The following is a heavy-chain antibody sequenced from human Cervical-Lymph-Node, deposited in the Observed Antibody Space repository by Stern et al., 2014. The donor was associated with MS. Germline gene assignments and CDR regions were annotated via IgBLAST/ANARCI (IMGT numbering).Heavy chain of an antibody. D-gene: IGHD3-3*01. CDR2: ISSSSSDI. J-gene: IGHJ5*02. CDR3: ARDVTPFWSGYYAGLDA. V-gene: IGHV3-21*01. CDR1: GFTFNNYD. Sequence: VQLVQSGGGLVKPGGSLRLSCAVSGFTFNNYDMNWVRQAPGKGLEWVSSISSSSSDIDYADSVKGRFTISRDNAKNSLYLQMNSLRVEDTAVYYCARDVTPFWSGYYAGLDAWGQGTLVTVSS.